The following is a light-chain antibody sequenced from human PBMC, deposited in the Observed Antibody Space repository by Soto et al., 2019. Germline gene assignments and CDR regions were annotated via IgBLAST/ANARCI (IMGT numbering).Light chain of an antibody. Sequence: EIVLTQSPGTLSLSPGERATLSCRASQSVGTSFLAWYQQKPGQAPRLLIYGASSRATGSPERFGGSGSGTDFNLTISSLEPEDFAVYYCQQYVSSPPYTFGQGTKLEIK. CDR3: QQYVSSPPYT. V-gene: IGKV3-20*01. CDR1: QSVGTSF. CDR2: GAS. J-gene: IGKJ2*01.